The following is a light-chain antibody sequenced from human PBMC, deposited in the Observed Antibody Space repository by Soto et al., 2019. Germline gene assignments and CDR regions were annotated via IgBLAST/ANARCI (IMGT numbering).Light chain of an antibody. CDR2: DNN. V-gene: IGLV1-51*01. CDR3: GAWDSRLSAEA. Sequence: QCALTHPLSGSAAPRQRGSITSSENSSNIENNYVSWYQHLPGTAPKLLIYDNNKRPSGIPDRFSGSKSGTSATLGITGLHTGDEADYYCGAWDSRLSAEAFGEGTKVTVL. CDR1: SSNIENNY. J-gene: IGLJ2*01.